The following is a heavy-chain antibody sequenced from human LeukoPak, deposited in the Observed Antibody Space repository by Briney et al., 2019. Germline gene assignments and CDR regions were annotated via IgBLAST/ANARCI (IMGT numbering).Heavy chain of an antibody. CDR2: ISYDGSNK. CDR3: AKVGYSSGWKGSFDY. CDR1: GFTFSSYG. D-gene: IGHD6-19*01. Sequence: PGRSLRLSCAASGFTFSSYGMHWVRQAPGKGLEWVAVISYDGSNKYYADSVKGRFTISRDNSKNTLYLQMNSLRAEDTAVYYCAKVGYSSGWKGSFDYWGQGTLVTVSS. V-gene: IGHV3-30*18. J-gene: IGHJ4*02.